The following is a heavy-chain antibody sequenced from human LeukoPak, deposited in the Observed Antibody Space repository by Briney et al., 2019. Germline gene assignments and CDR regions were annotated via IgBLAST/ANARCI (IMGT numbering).Heavy chain of an antibody. D-gene: IGHD3-10*01. V-gene: IGHV3-21*01. J-gene: IGHJ4*02. CDR3: ARDYGSATKDY. CDR2: ISNISSYI. Sequence: GWSLRLSCAASGFTFSSYSLNWVRQAPAKGLEWVSSISNISSYIYYADSVQGRFTISRDNAKTSLYLQMNSRRAEDTAVYYCARDYGSATKDYWGQGTLVTVSS. CDR1: GFTFSSYS.